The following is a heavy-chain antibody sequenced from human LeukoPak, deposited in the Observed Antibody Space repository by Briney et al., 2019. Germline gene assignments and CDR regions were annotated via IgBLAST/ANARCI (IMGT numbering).Heavy chain of an antibody. CDR3: ARAHYDILTGYSYNWFDP. CDR2: INPNSGGT. V-gene: IGHV1-2*02. Sequence: ASVNVSCKASGYTFTGYYMHCGRQAPGQGLEWMGWINPNSGGTNYAQKFQGRVTMTRDTSISTAYMELSRLRSDDAALYYCARAHYDILTGYSYNWFDPWGQRTLVTVSS. CDR1: GYTFTGYY. J-gene: IGHJ5*02. D-gene: IGHD3-9*01.